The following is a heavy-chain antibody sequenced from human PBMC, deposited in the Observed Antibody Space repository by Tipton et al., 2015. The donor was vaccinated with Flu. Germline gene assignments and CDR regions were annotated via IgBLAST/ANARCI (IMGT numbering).Heavy chain of an antibody. Sequence: TLSLTCSVSGYSINSGYYWGWVRRPPGKGLEWIGEINHSGITNYSPSLKSRITISLATSKNQFSLKVGSVTAADTAVYYCARGLGIQLWGFDFWGQGTLLTVSS. J-gene: IGHJ4*02. CDR3: ARGLGIQLWGFDF. D-gene: IGHD5-18*01. CDR1: GYSINSGYY. CDR2: INHSGIT. V-gene: IGHV4-38-2*02.